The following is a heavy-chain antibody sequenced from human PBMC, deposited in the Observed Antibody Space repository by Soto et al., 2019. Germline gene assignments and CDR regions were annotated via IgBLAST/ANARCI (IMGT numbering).Heavy chain of an antibody. J-gene: IGHJ4*02. Sequence: SETLSLTCTVSGGSISSGGYYWSWIRQHPGKGLEWIGYIYYSGSTYYNPSLKSRVTISVDTSKNQFSLKLSSVTAADTAVYYCASTTYGSGSYYNVLYYFDYWGQGTLVTVSS. D-gene: IGHD3-10*01. V-gene: IGHV4-31*03. CDR1: GGSISSGGYY. CDR2: IYYSGST. CDR3: ASTTYGSGSYYNVLYYFDY.